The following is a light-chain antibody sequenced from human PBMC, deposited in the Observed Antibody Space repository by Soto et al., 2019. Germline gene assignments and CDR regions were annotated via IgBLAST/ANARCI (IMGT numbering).Light chain of an antibody. V-gene: IGKV1-39*01. CDR2: AAS. J-gene: IGKJ2*01. CDR3: QQSYRSPYT. CDR1: QSINIY. Sequence: IQLTQSPSSLSASVGDRVTVTCRASQSINIYVNWYQQKPGKAPTLLIYAASSLQSGVPSRFSDGGSRTDFTLTISSLQPEDFATYYCQQSYRSPYTLGQGNKLEL.